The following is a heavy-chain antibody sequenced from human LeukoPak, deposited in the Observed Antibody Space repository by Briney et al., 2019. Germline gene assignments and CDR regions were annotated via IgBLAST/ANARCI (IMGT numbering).Heavy chain of an antibody. V-gene: IGHV1-18*01. CDR2: ISAYNGDT. D-gene: IGHD3-22*01. Sequence: GASVKVSCTASGYTFTSYGISWVRQAPGQGLEWMGWISAYNGDTNYAQKLQGRVTMTTDTSTSTAYMELRSLRSDDTAVYYCARRRYYDSSGYYQDYWGQGTLVTVSS. CDR3: ARRRYYDSSGYYQDY. CDR1: GYTFTSYG. J-gene: IGHJ4*02.